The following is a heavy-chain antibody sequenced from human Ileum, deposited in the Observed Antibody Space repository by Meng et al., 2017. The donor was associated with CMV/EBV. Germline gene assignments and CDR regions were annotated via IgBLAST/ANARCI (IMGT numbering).Heavy chain of an antibody. Sequence: SGGTCSSYAISWVRQAPGKRLEWMGGIFPIFGTANYAQKFQGRVTITTDEFTSTAYMELSSLRSEDTAVYYCANRDTTMAEGWFDPWGQGTLVTVSS. CDR1: GGTCSSYA. CDR3: ANRDTTMAEGWFDP. D-gene: IGHD5-18*01. V-gene: IGHV1-69*05. CDR2: IFPIFGTA. J-gene: IGHJ5*02.